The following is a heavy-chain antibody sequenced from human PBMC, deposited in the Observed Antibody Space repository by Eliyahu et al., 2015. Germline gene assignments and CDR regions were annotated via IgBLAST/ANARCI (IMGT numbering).Heavy chain of an antibody. CDR3: ARDGPPLRLVGRAFDI. CDR1: GYTFTSYG. V-gene: IGHV1-18*04. J-gene: IGHJ3*02. D-gene: IGHD6-19*01. Sequence: QVQLVQSXAEVKKPGASVKVSCKXSGYTFTSYGISWVRXAPGQGLXWMGWISAYNGNTNYAQKLQGRVTMTTDTSTSTAYMELRSLRSDDTAVYYCARDGPPLRLVGRAFDIWGQGTMVTVSS. CDR2: ISAYNGNT.